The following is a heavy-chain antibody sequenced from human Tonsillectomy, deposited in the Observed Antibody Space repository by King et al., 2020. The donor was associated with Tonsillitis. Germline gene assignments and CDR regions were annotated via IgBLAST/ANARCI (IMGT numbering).Heavy chain of an antibody. V-gene: IGHV3-33*05. Sequence: VQLVESGGGVVQPGRSLRLSCAASGFTFSSYGMHWVRQAPGKGLEWVAAISYDGSNKYYGDTVKGRFTISRDNSKNTLYLKMNRLRAEDTSVYYCARARTAAAGLSSYYDYCMDVWGQGTTVTVSS. CDR3: ARARTAAAGLSSYYDYCMDV. J-gene: IGHJ6*02. D-gene: IGHD6-13*01. CDR1: GFTFSSYG. CDR2: ISYDGSNK.